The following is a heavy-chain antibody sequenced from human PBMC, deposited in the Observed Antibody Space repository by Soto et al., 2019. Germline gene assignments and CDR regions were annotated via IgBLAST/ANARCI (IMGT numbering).Heavy chain of an antibody. CDR1: GYTFTTYG. D-gene: IGHD1-1*01. J-gene: IGHJ6*02. CDR3: ARDGERDTGLNFYYYLHGMDA. V-gene: IGHV1-18*04. CDR2: ISPYNGTT. Sequence: ASGRVSCKASGYTFTTYGISWVRQAPGQGLEWMGWISPYNGTTKYAEKFQGEMTMTTDTATSTAYMDLRSLRSDDTAVYYCARDGERDTGLNFYYYLHGMDAWGQGTRVTAP.